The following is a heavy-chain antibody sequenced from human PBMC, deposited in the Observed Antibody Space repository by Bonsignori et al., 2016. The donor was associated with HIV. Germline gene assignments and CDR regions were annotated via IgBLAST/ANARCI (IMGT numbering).Heavy chain of an antibody. CDR1: GFPFGSYG. Sequence: QVQLVQSGGEVKKPGASVKVSCKASGFPFGSYGLHWVRQAPGQRLEWMGWINADNGKTKYSQKFQGRVTITRDASASTVYMELSSLTSEDTAVYYCARDLLSIGXYFDFXGQGTLVTV. V-gene: IGHV1-3*01. D-gene: IGHD5/OR15-5a*01. J-gene: IGHJ4*02. CDR2: INADNGKT. CDR3: ARDLLSIGXYFDF.